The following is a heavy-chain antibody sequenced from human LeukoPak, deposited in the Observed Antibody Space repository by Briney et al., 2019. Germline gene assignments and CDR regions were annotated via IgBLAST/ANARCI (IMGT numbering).Heavy chain of an antibody. D-gene: IGHD6-19*01. CDR1: GYPFSSYG. Sequence: APVKVSCKTSGYPFSSYGISWVRQAPGQGLEWMGWISAYSGNTNYAQKLQGRVTMTTDTSTSTAYMELRSLRSDDTAVYYCARVHAYSSAWDYWGQGTLVTVSP. V-gene: IGHV1-18*01. J-gene: IGHJ4*02. CDR3: ARVHAYSSAWDY. CDR2: ISAYSGNT.